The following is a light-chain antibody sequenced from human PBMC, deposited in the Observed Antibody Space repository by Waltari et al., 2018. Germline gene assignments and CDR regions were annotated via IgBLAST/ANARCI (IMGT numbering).Light chain of an antibody. CDR3: QQYNTYPWT. CDR2: QAS. CDR1: ARISRW. J-gene: IGKJ1*01. Sequence: DIQMTQSPSTLSASVGERVTITCRASARISRWLAWYQQKPGRAPKLLIYQASSLEDGVPSRFSGSGFETEFSLSISSLQPEDFTTYYCQQYNTYPWTFGQGTKVEIK. V-gene: IGKV1-5*03.